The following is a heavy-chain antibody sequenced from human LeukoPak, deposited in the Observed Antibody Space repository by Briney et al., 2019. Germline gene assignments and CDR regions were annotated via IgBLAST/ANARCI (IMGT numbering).Heavy chain of an antibody. CDR3: ARGYYGSGSYIY. CDR1: GFTSSSYA. V-gene: IGHV3-30-3*01. D-gene: IGHD3-10*01. J-gene: IGHJ4*02. CDR2: ISYDGSNK. Sequence: PGGSLRLSCAASGFTSSSYAMHWVRQAPGKGLEWVAVISYDGSNKYYADSVKGRFTISRDNSKNTLYLQMNSLRAEDTAVYYCARGYYGSGSYIYWGQGTLVTVSS.